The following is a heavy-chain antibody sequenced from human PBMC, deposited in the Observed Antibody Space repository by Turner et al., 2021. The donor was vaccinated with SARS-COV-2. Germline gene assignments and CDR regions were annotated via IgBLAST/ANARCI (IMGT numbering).Heavy chain of an antibody. V-gene: IGHV4-39*01. CDR3: ARRSSRLGNWYFEL. CDR2: MYYSGST. J-gene: IGHJ2*01. CDR1: GGSISSSSYY. D-gene: IGHD2-15*01. Sequence: QLQLQKSGPGLVKPSETLSLTCTVSGGSISSSSYYWGWIRQPPGKGLEWIGSMYYSGSTYYNPSLKSRVTISVDTSKNQFSLKLSSVTAADTAVYYCARRSSRLGNWYFELWGRGTLVTVSS.